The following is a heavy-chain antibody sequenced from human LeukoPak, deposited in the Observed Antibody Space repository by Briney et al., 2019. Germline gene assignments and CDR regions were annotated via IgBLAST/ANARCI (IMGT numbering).Heavy chain of an antibody. Sequence: GGSLRLSCAASGFNVSSHYMSWVRQAPGKGLEWVSVIYSGGSTYYADSVKGRFTISRDNSKNTLYLQMNSLRAEDTAVYYCARAPDYGDPHWGQGTLVTVSS. CDR2: IYSGGST. CDR1: GFNVSSHY. J-gene: IGHJ4*02. CDR3: ARAPDYGDPH. D-gene: IGHD4-17*01. V-gene: IGHV3-53*05.